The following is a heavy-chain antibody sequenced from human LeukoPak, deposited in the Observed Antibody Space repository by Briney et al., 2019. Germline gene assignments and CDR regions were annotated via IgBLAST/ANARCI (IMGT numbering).Heavy chain of an antibody. Sequence: PGGSLRLSCAASGFTFNNYAMNWVRQAPGKGLEWVSSISGGGETTYYADSVKGRFTISRDNSKNTLYLQTNSLRAEDTAVYYCAKGLARFMVQGVIMSWGQGTLVTVSS. D-gene: IGHD3-10*01. CDR2: ISGGGETT. J-gene: IGHJ5*02. CDR1: GFTFNNYA. V-gene: IGHV3-23*01. CDR3: AKGLARFMVQGVIMS.